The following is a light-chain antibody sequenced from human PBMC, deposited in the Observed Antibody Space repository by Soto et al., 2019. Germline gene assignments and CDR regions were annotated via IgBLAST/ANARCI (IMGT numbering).Light chain of an antibody. CDR1: QSVRSS. CDR3: QQYNNRRT. CDR2: DAS. Sequence: EIVMTQSPGTLSVSPGKRSTLFCRASQSVRSSLAWYQQTPRHAPRLFIYDASTRATGIPARLSGSGSGTEFTLTISSMQSEDFAVYYCQQYNNRRTFGQGTKVDI. J-gene: IGKJ1*01. V-gene: IGKV3-15*01.